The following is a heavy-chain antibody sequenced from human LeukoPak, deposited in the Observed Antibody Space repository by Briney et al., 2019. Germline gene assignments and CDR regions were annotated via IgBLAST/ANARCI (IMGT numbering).Heavy chain of an antibody. J-gene: IGHJ4*02. CDR1: GFTFSSYA. CDR2: ISGSGGST. D-gene: IGHD3-3*01. CDR3: AKEGRPYDFWSGYSVYYFDY. Sequence: GGSLRLSCAASGFTFSSYAMSWVRQAPGKGLEWVSAISGSGGSTYYADSVKGRFTISRDNSKNTLYLQMNSLRAEDTAVYYCAKEGRPYDFWSGYSVYYFDYWGQGTLVTVSS. V-gene: IGHV3-23*01.